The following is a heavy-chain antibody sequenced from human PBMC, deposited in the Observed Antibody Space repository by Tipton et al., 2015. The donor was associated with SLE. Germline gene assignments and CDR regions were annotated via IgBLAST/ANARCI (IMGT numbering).Heavy chain of an antibody. D-gene: IGHD3-16*01. CDR2: LSDSGST. V-gene: IGHV4-59*12. CDR3: ARAIGVNYFNL. CDR1: GDSISGYY. J-gene: IGHJ4*02. Sequence: TLSLTCTVSGDSISGYYWSWIRQPPGKGLEWIGYLSDSGSTNYNPSLKSRVTISVDTSKVQFSLRLTSMTAADTAVYFCARAIGVNYFNLWGQGTLVTVSS.